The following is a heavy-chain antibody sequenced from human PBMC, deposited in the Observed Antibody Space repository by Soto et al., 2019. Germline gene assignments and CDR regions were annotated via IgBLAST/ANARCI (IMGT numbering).Heavy chain of an antibody. D-gene: IGHD4-17*01. CDR1: GGTFSSYA. CDR3: ARGQIAEYGDQYYGMDV. Sequence: SVKVSCKASGGTFSSYAISWVRQAPGQGLDWMGGIIPIFGTANYAQKFQGRVTITADKSTSTAYMELSSLRSEDTAVYYCARGQIAEYGDQYYGMDVWGQGTTVTVSS. J-gene: IGHJ6*02. CDR2: IIPIFGTA. V-gene: IGHV1-69*06.